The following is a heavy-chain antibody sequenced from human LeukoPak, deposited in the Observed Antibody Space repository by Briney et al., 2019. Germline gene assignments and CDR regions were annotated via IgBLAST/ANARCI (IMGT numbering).Heavy chain of an antibody. Sequence: GGSLRLSCAASGFTFNDYYMCWIRQAPGKGLEWVSYISRSGTTIYYADSVKGRFTISRDNAKNSLFLQMNSLRAEDAAVYYCARDRIYYGSGSRFDYWGQGTLVTVSS. CDR3: ARDRIYYGSGSRFDY. CDR2: ISRSGTTI. J-gene: IGHJ4*02. CDR1: GFTFNDYY. D-gene: IGHD3-10*01. V-gene: IGHV3-11*04.